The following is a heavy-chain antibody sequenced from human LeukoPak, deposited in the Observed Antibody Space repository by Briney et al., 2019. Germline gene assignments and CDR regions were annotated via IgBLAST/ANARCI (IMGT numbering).Heavy chain of an antibody. D-gene: IGHD3-22*01. CDR3: ARSPHYYDSSGYYYYGMDV. J-gene: IGHJ6*02. V-gene: IGHV1-69*13. CDR1: GGTFSSYA. CDR2: IIPIFGTA. Sequence: SVKVSCKAAGGTFSSYAISWVRQAPGQGLEWMGGIIPIFGTANYAQKFQGRVTITADESTSTAYMELSSLRSEDTAVYYCARSPHYYDSSGYYYYGMDVWGQGTTVTVSS.